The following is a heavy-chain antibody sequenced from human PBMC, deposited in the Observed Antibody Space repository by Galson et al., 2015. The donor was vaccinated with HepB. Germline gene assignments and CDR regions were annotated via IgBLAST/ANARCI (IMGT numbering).Heavy chain of an antibody. CDR3: ARVRLAAGLPLDC. D-gene: IGHD2-15*01. V-gene: IGHV3-30-3*01. J-gene: IGHJ4*02. Sequence: SLRLSCAASGFSFTTYSMDWVRQAPGRGLEWVAVISNDGIKRNYADSVRGRFTVSRDNSKNTLYLQMNSLRPEDTAIYYCARVRLAAGLPLDCWGQGTLVTVSS. CDR2: ISNDGIKR. CDR1: GFSFTTYS.